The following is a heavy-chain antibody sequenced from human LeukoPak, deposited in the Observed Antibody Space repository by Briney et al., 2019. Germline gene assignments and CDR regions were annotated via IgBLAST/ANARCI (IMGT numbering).Heavy chain of an antibody. D-gene: IGHD3-10*01. J-gene: IGHJ6*03. V-gene: IGHV4-39*01. CDR2: IYYSGRT. CDR1: GGSISSSSYY. CDR3: AKTGNYYYYYMDV. Sequence: SETLSLTCTVSGGSISSSSYYWGWVSQPPGRGMEWVGTIYYSGRTYYNPSLKSRVTISVNTSKKQFTLKLSSVTAAYTAVYYCAKTGNYYYYYMDVWGKGTTVTISS.